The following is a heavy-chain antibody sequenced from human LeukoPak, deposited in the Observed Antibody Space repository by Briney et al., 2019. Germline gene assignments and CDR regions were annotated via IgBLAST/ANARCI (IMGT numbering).Heavy chain of an antibody. V-gene: IGHV3-7*01. J-gene: IGHJ4*02. D-gene: IGHD6-19*01. CDR3: ARDIRPGIAVAALDY. CDR2: IKQDGSEK. Sequence: PGGSLRLSCAASGFTFSSYWMSWVRQAQGKGLEWVANIKQDGSEKYYVDSVKGRFTISRDNAKNSLYLQMNSLRAEDTAVYYCARDIRPGIAVAALDYWGQGTLVTVSS. CDR1: GFTFSSYW.